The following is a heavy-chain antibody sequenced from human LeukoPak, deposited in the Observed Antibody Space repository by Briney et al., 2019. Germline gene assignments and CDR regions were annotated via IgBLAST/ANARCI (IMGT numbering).Heavy chain of an antibody. D-gene: IGHD3-16*01. CDR1: GGSIITTDDY. Sequence: SETLSLTCTVSGGSIITTDDYWGWIRQPPGQGLEWIATIRYGGNTYYNPSLKSRVAISVDTSKNPLSLKMTSVTAADTAVYYFAKLRGGVQLWGDWGQGTLVPVSS. V-gene: IGHV4-39*02. CDR3: AKLRGGVQLWGD. CDR2: IRYGGNT. J-gene: IGHJ4*02.